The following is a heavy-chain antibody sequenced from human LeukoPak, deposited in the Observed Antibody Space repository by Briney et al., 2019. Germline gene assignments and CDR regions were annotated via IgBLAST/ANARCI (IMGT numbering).Heavy chain of an antibody. CDR3: AILRLSTGLWWFFDL. D-gene: IGHD2-8*02. J-gene: IGHJ2*01. V-gene: IGHV1-2*02. CDR1: GYTFNAYY. CDR2: INPNSGDT. Sequence: ASVKVSCKASGYTFNAYYLHWVRQAPGQGLEWMGCINPNSGDTKYAQKFQGRVTMTGDTSISTAYMELSRLRFDDTAVYYCAILRLSTGLWWFFDLWGRGTLVTVSS.